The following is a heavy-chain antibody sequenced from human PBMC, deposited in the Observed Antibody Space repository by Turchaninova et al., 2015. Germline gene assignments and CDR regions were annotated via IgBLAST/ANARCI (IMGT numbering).Heavy chain of an antibody. J-gene: IGHJ4*02. Sequence: EVQLFGSGGGVVQPGGALGHSVGASVDTLSSNARGWVRQAPGKGLEWGSAISGSGGSTYYADSVKGRFTISRDNSKNTLYLQMNSLRAEDTAVYYCAKDPTSLDVYWGQGTLVTVSS. V-gene: IGHV3-23*01. D-gene: IGHD1-1*01. CDR2: ISGSGGST. CDR3: AKDPTSLDVY. CDR1: VDTLSSNA.